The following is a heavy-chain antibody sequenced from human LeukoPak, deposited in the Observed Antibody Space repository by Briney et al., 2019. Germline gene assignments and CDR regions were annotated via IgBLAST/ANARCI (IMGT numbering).Heavy chain of an antibody. D-gene: IGHD1-26*01. CDR1: GFTFSNYT. Sequence: GGSLRLSCAASGFTFSNYTMIWVRQAPGKGLEWVSSISRSSNYIYYADSVKGRFTISRDNAKNSLYLQMNSLRADDTAVYYCARSGSHDYWGQGTLVTVSS. V-gene: IGHV3-21*04. CDR3: ARSGSHDY. J-gene: IGHJ4*02. CDR2: ISRSSNYI.